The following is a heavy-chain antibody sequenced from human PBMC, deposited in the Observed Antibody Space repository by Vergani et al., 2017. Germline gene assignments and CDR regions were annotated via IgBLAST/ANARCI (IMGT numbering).Heavy chain of an antibody. D-gene: IGHD3-3*01. CDR2: IIPMFATA. CDR1: GGTFSSYA. J-gene: IGHJ4*02. Sequence: QVHLVQSGAEVKKPGSSVKVSCKASGGTFSSYAINWVRQAPGQGLEWMGRIIPMFATANYAQKFQGRVTITADESTSTAYMELSSLRSEDTAVYYCARAGYYDFWXVYYTRGGTAQFDYWGQGTLVTVSS. CDR3: ARAGYYDFWXVYYTRGGTAQFDY. V-gene: IGHV1-69*13.